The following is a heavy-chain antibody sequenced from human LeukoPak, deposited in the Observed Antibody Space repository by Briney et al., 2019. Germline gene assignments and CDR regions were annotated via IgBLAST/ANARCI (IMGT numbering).Heavy chain of an antibody. V-gene: IGHV4-59*01. J-gene: IGHJ4*02. CDR2: ISYSGST. Sequence: SETLSLTCTVSAGSISNYYWSWIRQPPGKGLEWIGYISYSGSTNYNPSLKSRVTISVDTSKNQFSLKLSSVTTADTAVYYYARVGTTVRGVIDYWGQGTLVTVSS. CDR3: ARVGTTVRGVIDY. D-gene: IGHD3-10*01. CDR1: AGSISNYY.